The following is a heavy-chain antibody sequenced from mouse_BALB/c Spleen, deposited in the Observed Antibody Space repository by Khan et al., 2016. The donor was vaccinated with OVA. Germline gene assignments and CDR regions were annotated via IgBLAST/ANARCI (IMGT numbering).Heavy chain of an antibody. D-gene: IGHD1-1*01. Sequence: QVQLKQSGAELAKPGASVKMSCKASGYTFINYWILWVKQRPGQGLEWIGYINPSTGYTEYNQNFKDKATLTADKSSSTAYMQLSSLTSEDSAVYYCARRGLRWYFDYWGQGTTLTVSP. CDR3: ARRGLRWYFDY. J-gene: IGHJ2*01. CDR2: INPSTGYT. CDR1: GYTFINYW. V-gene: IGHV1-7*01.